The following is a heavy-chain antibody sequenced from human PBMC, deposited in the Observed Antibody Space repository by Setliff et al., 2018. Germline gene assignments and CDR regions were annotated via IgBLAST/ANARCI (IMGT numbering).Heavy chain of an antibody. CDR2: VNPSGGHP. Sequence: ASVKVSCKSSGYTFINFHLHWVRLAPGQGLQWMGMVNPSGGHPVYAQKFQGRVTMTSDKSTNTVYMDLSSLTSEDTAVYFCARRVSYDSSGYPLGYWGQGTLVTVSS. CDR3: ARRVSYDSSGYPLGY. J-gene: IGHJ4*02. D-gene: IGHD3-22*01. V-gene: IGHV1-46*01. CDR1: GYTFINFH.